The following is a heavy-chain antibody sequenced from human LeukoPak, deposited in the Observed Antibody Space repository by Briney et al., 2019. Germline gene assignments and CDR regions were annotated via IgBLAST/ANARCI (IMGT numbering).Heavy chain of an antibody. CDR1: GFTFRSYS. CDR3: AVGIAGRPGPYY. CDR2: ISSSSSYI. D-gene: IGHD6-6*01. J-gene: IGHJ4*02. V-gene: IGHV3-21*01. Sequence: GGSLRLSCAASGFTFRSYSMNWVRQAPGKGLEWVSSISSSSSYIYYTDSVRGRFTISRDNAKNSLDLQMNSLKGEDTAVYYCAVGIAGRPGPYYWGQGTLVTVSS.